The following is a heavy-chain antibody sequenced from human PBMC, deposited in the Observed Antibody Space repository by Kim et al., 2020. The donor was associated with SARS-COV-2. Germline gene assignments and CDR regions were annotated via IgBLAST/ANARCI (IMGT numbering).Heavy chain of an antibody. D-gene: IGHD2-15*01. CDR2: IYTSGTS. CDR3: ARGGSFGDYGMDV. J-gene: IGHJ6*02. V-gene: IGHV4-61*02. Sequence: SETLSLTCTVSGGSISSGSYYWSWIRQPAGKGLEWIGRIYTSGTSSYNPSLQSRLTISANTSKNQFSLKLSSVTAADTAVYYCARGGSFGDYGMDVWGQGTTVTVSS. CDR1: GGSISSGSYY.